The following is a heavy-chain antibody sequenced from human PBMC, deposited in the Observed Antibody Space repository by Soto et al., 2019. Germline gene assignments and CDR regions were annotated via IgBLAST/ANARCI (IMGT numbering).Heavy chain of an antibody. Sequence: SETLSLTCAVYGGSFSGYYWSWIRQPPGKGLEWIGEINHSGSTNYNPSLKSRVTISVDTSKNQFSLKLSSVTAADTAVYYCAPGLGSGYDSYYYYGMDVSGQGTTVTVSS. V-gene: IGHV4-34*01. J-gene: IGHJ6*02. CDR1: GGSFSGYY. CDR3: APGLGSGYDSYYYYGMDV. D-gene: IGHD5-12*01. CDR2: INHSGST.